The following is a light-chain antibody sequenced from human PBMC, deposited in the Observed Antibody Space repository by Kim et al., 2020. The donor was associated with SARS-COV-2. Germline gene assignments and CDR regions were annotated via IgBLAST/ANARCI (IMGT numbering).Light chain of an antibody. CDR3: QQRHAWPLT. CDR2: AAS. Sequence: SLFPGEIATLSCRASQSVTSNLAWYQQKGGQAPRLLIDAASSRATGIPARFSGTGSGTDFTLTISPLESEDFAVYYCQQRHAWPLTFGGGTKLEI. V-gene: IGKV3-11*01. CDR1: QSVTSN. J-gene: IGKJ4*01.